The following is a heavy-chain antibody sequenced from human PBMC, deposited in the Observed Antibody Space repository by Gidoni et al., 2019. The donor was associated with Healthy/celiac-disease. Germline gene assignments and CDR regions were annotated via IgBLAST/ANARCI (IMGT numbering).Heavy chain of an antibody. CDR1: GFTFSSYS. CDR3: ARTFLYDSSGYYSDAFDI. D-gene: IGHD3-22*01. J-gene: IGHJ3*02. Sequence: EVQLVESGGGLVKPGGSLRLSCAASGFTFSSYSLNWVRQAPGKGLDWVSSISSSSSYIYYADSVKGRFTISRDNAKNSLYLQMNSLRAEDTAVYYCARTFLYDSSGYYSDAFDIWGQGTMVTVSS. V-gene: IGHV3-21*01. CDR2: ISSSSSYI.